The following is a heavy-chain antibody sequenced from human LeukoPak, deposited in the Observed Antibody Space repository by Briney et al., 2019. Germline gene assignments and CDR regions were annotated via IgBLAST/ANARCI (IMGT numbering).Heavy chain of an antibody. D-gene: IGHD3-9*01. Sequence: SGGSLRLSCAASGFTFSSYAMSWVRQAPGKGLEWVSAISGSGGSTYYADFVKGRFTISRDNSKNTLYLQMNSLRAEDTAVYYCAARRYFDWLLFFDYWGQGTLVTVSS. V-gene: IGHV3-23*01. CDR3: AARRYFDWLLFFDY. CDR1: GFTFSSYA. J-gene: IGHJ4*02. CDR2: ISGSGGST.